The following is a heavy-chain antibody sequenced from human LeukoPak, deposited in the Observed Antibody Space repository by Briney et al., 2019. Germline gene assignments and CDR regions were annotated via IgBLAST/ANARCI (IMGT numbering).Heavy chain of an antibody. J-gene: IGHJ6*02. V-gene: IGHV4-4*07. D-gene: IGHD4-11*01. CDR1: GGSISDDY. CDR3: ARERDYSNAYVMDV. Sequence: SETLSLTCTVSGGSISDDYWSWIRQPAGKGLECIGRFYTSGSTNYNPSLKSRVTMSVDTSKNQFSLRLSSVTAADTAVYYCARERDYSNAYVMDVWGQGTTVTASS. CDR2: FYTSGST.